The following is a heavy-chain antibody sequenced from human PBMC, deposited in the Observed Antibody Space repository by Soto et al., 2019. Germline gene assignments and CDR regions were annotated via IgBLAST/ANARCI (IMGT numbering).Heavy chain of an antibody. CDR2: IWYDGSNK. J-gene: IGHJ4*02. D-gene: IGHD3-10*01. CDR3: ARDSLNTMVRGVDD. Sequence: QVQLVESGGGVVQPGRSLRLSCAASGFTFSSYGMHWVRQAPGKGLEWVAVIWYDGSNKYYADSVKGRFTISRDNSKNTLYLQMNSLRAEDTAVYYCARDSLNTMVRGVDDWGQGTLVTVSS. CDR1: GFTFSSYG. V-gene: IGHV3-33*01.